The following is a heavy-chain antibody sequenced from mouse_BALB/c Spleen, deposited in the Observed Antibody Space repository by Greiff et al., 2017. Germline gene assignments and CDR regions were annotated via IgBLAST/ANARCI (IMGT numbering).Heavy chain of an antibody. J-gene: IGHJ4*01. V-gene: IGHV1-80*01. Sequence: QVQLQQSGAELVRPGSSVKISCKASGYAFSSYWMNWVKQRPGQGLEWIGQIYPGDGDTNYNGKFKGKATLTADKSSSTAYMQLSSLTSEDSAVYFCARGDYYRYDADYAMDYWGQGTSVTVSS. CDR2: IYPGDGDT. CDR1: GYAFSSYW. D-gene: IGHD2-14*01. CDR3: ARGDYYRYDADYAMDY.